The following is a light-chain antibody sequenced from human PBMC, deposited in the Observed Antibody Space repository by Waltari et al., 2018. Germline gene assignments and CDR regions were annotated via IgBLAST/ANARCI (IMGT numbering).Light chain of an antibody. CDR3: QQRAIWPLT. CDR2: DAS. V-gene: IGKV3-11*01. CDR1: QTVNSY. J-gene: IGKJ4*01. Sequence: EILLTQSPATLTLSPGERATLSCRASQTVNSYLAWYQQKPGQSPRLLIYDASNRATGIPARFSASGSGTDFTLTISSLETEDFAVYYCQQRAIWPLTFGGGTRVEIK.